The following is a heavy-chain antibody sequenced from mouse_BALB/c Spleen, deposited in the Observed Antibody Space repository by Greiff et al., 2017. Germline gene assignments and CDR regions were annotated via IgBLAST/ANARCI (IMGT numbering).Heavy chain of an antibody. CDR1: GFTFTDYY. Sequence: EVKLMESGGGLVQPGGSLRLSCATSGFTFTDYYMSWVRQPPGKALEWLGFIRNKANGYTTEYSASVKGRFTISRDNSQSILYLQMNTLRAEDSATYYCARGYGGYYAMDYWGQGTSVTVSS. CDR3: ARGYGGYYAMDY. V-gene: IGHV7-3*02. CDR2: IRNKANGYTT. D-gene: IGHD2-10*02. J-gene: IGHJ4*01.